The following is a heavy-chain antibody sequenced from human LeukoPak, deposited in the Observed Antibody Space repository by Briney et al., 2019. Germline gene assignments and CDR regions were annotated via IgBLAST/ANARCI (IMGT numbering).Heavy chain of an antibody. CDR2: IKKDGSEE. CDR3: ARSNPNKNALDL. Sequence: GGSLRLSCAASGFTLNSYLMSWVRQAPGRGLEWVANIKKDGSEESYLDSVKGRFTVSRDNAKNSLFLQMNSLRGEDTAVYYCARSNPNKNALDLWGQGTMVTVSS. CDR1: GFTLNSYL. V-gene: IGHV3-7*01. D-gene: IGHD1-14*01. J-gene: IGHJ3*01.